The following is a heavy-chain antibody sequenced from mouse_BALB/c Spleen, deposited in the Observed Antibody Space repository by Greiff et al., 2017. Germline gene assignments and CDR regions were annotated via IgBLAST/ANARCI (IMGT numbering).Heavy chain of an antibody. CDR2: IYPGDGDT. J-gene: IGHJ2*01. V-gene: IGHV1-82*01. CDR3: ARDYGSSYGFAY. D-gene: IGHD1-1*01. Sequence: QVQLQQSGPELVKPGASVKISCKASGYAFSSSWMNWVKQRPGQGLEWIGRIYPGDGDTNYNGKFKGKATLTADKSSSTAYMQLSSLTSVDSAVYFCARDYGSSYGFAYWGQGTTLTVSS. CDR1: GYAFSSSW.